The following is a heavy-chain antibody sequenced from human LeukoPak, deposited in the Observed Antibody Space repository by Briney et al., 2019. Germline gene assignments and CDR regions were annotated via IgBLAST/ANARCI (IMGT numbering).Heavy chain of an antibody. CDR3: ARVRGSYRAYYYMDV. CDR1: GFTFSSYA. Sequence: GGSLRLSCAASGFTFSSYAMHWVRQAPGKGLEWVANIKQDGSERFYADSVKGRFTISRDNAKNSLYLQMNSLRAEDTAVYYCARVRGSYRAYYYMDVWGKGTTVTISS. D-gene: IGHD1-26*01. J-gene: IGHJ6*03. V-gene: IGHV3-7*01. CDR2: IKQDGSER.